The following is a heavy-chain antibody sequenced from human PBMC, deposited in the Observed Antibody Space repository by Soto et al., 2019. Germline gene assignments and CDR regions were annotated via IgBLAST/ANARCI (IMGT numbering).Heavy chain of an antibody. J-gene: IGHJ4*02. Sequence: EVQLLESGGGLVQPGGSLRLSCAASGFTFSSYAMSWVRQAPGKGLEWVSAISGSGGSTYYADSVKGRFTISRDNSKNTLYLQMNSLRAEDTAVYSCAKCGSKYSSSWYDYWGQGTLVTVSS. CDR2: ISGSGGST. CDR1: GFTFSSYA. CDR3: AKCGSKYSSSWYDY. V-gene: IGHV3-23*01. D-gene: IGHD6-13*01.